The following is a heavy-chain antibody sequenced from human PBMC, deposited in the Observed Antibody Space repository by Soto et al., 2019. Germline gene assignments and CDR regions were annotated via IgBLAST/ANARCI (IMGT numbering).Heavy chain of an antibody. CDR2: IFPSGAT. CDR3: ARESAAKRYFDL. J-gene: IGHJ2*01. CDR1: GAPISGGDYH. Sequence: QVQLQESGPGLVKPSQTLSLMCTVSGAPISGGDYHWSWIRQPPGKGLEWIGYIFPSGATHYNSSLGRRITMSVETSKSHFSLKLTSVTAADTAVYFCARESAAKRYFDLWGRGTLVTVSS. V-gene: IGHV4-30-4*01. D-gene: IGHD5-18*01.